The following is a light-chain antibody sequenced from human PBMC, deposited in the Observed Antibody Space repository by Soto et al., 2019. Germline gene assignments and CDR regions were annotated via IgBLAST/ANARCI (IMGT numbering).Light chain of an antibody. CDR2: GNS. CDR1: SSNIGAGYD. CDR3: QSYDSSLSGYG. V-gene: IGLV1-40*01. Sequence: QSVLTQPPSVSGAPGQRVTISCTGSSSNIGAGYDVHWYQQLPGTAPKLLIYGNSNRPSGVPDRFSGSKSGTSASLAITGLQAEDEADYYCQSYDSSLSGYGFGTGTKATVL. J-gene: IGLJ1*01.